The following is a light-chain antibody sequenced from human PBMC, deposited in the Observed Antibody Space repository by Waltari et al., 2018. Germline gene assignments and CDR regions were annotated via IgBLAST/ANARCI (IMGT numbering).Light chain of an antibody. CDR2: YRSDSDK. CDR1: SGINVGAYR. Sequence: QAVLTQPSSLSASPGASASLTCTLRSGINVGAYRIYWYQKRPGSPPHYRLRYRSDSDKQQGSGVPSRFSGSKDISAKAAILLISGLQSDDEADYYCMTWHSNSVVFGGGTKLTVL. J-gene: IGLJ3*02. V-gene: IGLV5-45*02. CDR3: MTWHSNSVV.